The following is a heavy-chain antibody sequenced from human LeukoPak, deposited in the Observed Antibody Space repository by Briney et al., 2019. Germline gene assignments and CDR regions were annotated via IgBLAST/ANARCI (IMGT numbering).Heavy chain of an antibody. Sequence: SETLSLTCTVSGGSISSYYWSWIRQPPGKGLEWIGYIYYSGSTNYNPSLKSRVTISVDTSKNQFSLKLSSVTAADTAVYYCARDNCGGDCYSYAFDIWGQGTMVTVSS. V-gene: IGHV4-59*01. CDR1: GGSISSYY. CDR2: IYYSGST. J-gene: IGHJ3*02. D-gene: IGHD2-21*02. CDR3: ARDNCGGDCYSYAFDI.